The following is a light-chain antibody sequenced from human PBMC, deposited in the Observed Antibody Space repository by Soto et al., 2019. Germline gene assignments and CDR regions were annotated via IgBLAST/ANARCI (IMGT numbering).Light chain of an antibody. CDR1: QSVNSN. CDR2: GAS. V-gene: IGKV3-15*01. J-gene: IGKJ1*01. Sequence: EIVMTQSPATLSVSPGERATLSCRASQSVNSNLVWYQQKPGQAPRLLIYGASTRATGIPGRFSGSGYGTEFTLTFSSQQSEDFAVYYCQEYNNWLWTFGQGTKVEIK. CDR3: QEYNNWLWT.